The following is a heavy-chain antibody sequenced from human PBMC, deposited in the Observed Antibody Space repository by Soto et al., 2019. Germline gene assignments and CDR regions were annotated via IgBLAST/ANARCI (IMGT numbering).Heavy chain of an antibody. D-gene: IGHD2-15*01. V-gene: IGHV4-39*01. CDR2: IFYSGST. CDR3: ARHLTYCSAGSCYSDFPYYGMDV. CDR1: GASISSSRSY. Sequence: SDTLSLTCTVSGASISSSRSYWGSIRQPPGKGLEWIGSIFYSGSTYYNPSLKSRVTISVDTSKNQFSLKLSSVTAADTAVYYCARHLTYCSAGSCYSDFPYYGMDVWGQGTTVT. J-gene: IGHJ6*02.